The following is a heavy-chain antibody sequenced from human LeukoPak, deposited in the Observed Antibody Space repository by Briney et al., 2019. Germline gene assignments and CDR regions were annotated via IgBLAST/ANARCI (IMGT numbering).Heavy chain of an antibody. D-gene: IGHD3-22*01. CDR2: MNPNSGNT. J-gene: IGHJ4*02. CDR1: GYTFTSYD. V-gene: IGHV1-8*01. CDR3: ARVHGYYDSSGYYYDY. Sequence: PSVRVSCKASGYTFTSYDINWVRQATGQGLEWMGWMNPNSGNTGYAQKFQGRVTMTRNTSISTAYMELSSLRSEDTAVYYCARVHGYYDSSGYYYDYWGQGTLVTVSS.